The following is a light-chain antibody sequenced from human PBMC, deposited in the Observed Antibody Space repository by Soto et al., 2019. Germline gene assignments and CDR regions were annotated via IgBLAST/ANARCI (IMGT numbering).Light chain of an antibody. CDR1: QSVSSSY. Sequence: EIVLTQSPGTLSLSPGERATLSCRASQSVSSSYLAWYQQKPGQAPRLLIYGASSRATSIPDRFSGSGFGPDFTFTISRLEPEDFAVYYCQQYGSSPFTFGPGTKVDIK. CDR3: QQYGSSPFT. CDR2: GAS. V-gene: IGKV3-20*01. J-gene: IGKJ3*01.